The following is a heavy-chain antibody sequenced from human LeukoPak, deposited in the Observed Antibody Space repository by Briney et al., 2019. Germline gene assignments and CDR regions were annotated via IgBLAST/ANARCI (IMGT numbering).Heavy chain of an antibody. Sequence: ASVKVSCKASGYTFTSYDINWVRQATGQGLEWMGWMNPNSGNTGYAQKLQGRVTMTTDTSTSTAYMELRSLRSDDTAVYYCARDDVEEGAHPFDYWGQGTLVTVSA. D-gene: IGHD1-26*01. CDR1: GYTFTSYD. V-gene: IGHV1-8*01. J-gene: IGHJ4*02. CDR2: MNPNSGNT. CDR3: ARDDVEEGAHPFDY.